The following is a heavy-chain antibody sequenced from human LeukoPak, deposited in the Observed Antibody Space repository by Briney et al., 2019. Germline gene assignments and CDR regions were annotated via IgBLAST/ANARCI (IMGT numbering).Heavy chain of an antibody. CDR2: IKSKTDGGTT. V-gene: IGHV3-15*01. Sequence: GGSLRLSCAASGFTFSNAWMSWVRQAPGKGLEGVGRIKSKTDGGTTDYAAPVKGRFTISRDDSKNTLYLQMNSLKTEDTAVYYCTTGYCSRTSCYYFDYWGQGTLVTVSS. J-gene: IGHJ4*02. D-gene: IGHD2-2*01. CDR3: TTGYCSRTSCYYFDY. CDR1: GFTFSNAW.